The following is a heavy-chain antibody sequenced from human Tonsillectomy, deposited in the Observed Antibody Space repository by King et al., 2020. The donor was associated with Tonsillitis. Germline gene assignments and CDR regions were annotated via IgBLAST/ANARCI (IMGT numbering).Heavy chain of an antibody. J-gene: IGHJ4*02. V-gene: IGHV2-5*02. D-gene: IGHD3-22*01. CDR3: ALRVGGGGYHH. CDR2: IYWDDDK. CDR1: GLSLSTSGLG. Sequence: FTLKESGPTLVKPTQTLTLTCNFSGLSLSTSGLGVGWIRQPPGQALQWLALIYWDDDKRFTPSLKNRLTITKDISRNHVVLTMANMDPVDTATYYCALRVGGGGYHHGGQGTLVTVSS.